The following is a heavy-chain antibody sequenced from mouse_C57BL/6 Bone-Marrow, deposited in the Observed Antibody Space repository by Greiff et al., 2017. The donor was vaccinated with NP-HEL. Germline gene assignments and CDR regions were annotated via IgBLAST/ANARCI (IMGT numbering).Heavy chain of an antibody. J-gene: IGHJ4*01. V-gene: IGHV5-4*03. Sequence: EVKVVESGGGLVKPGGSLKLSCAASGFTFSSYAMSWVRQTPEKRLEWVGTISAGGSYTYYPDKVKGRATISRDNAKNNPYLKMSHLKTEDTAMYSWAKDVGDRLLLPQGYAMDYWGQGTSVTVSS. CDR3: AKDVGDRLLLPQGYAMDY. CDR2: ISAGGSYT. CDR1: GFTFSSYA. D-gene: IGHD2-3*01.